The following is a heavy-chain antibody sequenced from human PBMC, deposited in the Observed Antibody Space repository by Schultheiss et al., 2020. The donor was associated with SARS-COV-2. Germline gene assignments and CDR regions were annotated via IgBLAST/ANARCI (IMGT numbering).Heavy chain of an antibody. CDR3: AKDTIFGVVNHDY. CDR2: ISYDGSNK. V-gene: IGHV3-30*18. CDR1: GFTFSSYG. Sequence: GGSLRLSCAASGFTFSSYGMHWVRQAPGKGLEWVAVISYDGSNKYYADSVKGRFTISRDNSKNTLYLQMNSLRAEDTAVYYCAKDTIFGVVNHDYWGQGTLVTVSS. J-gene: IGHJ4*02. D-gene: IGHD3-3*01.